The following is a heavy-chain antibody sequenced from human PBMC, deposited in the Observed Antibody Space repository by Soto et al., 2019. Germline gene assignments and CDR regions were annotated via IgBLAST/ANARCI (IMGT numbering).Heavy chain of an antibody. CDR1: GYTFSGYY. V-gene: IGHV1-2*04. J-gene: IGHJ4*02. CDR2: INPSGGGT. D-gene: IGHD4-17*01. CDR3: TRGSPTTTPFDY. Sequence: QVQLVQSGAEVKKPGASVKVSCKTSGYTFSGYYIHSVRQAPGQGLEWMGWINPSGGGTNYAQKFQGWVTMTRDTSISTALMEVTRLKSDDTAVYCCTRGSPTTTPFDYWGQGTLVTVSS.